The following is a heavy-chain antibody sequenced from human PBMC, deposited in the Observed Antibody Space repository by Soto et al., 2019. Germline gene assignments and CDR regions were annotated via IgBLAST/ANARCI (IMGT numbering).Heavy chain of an antibody. CDR1: GFSLSTDGVG. D-gene: IGHD2-2*01. CDR3: AHAYGGTSWPNDAFDV. CDR2: IYWDDDQ. V-gene: IGHV2-5*02. J-gene: IGHJ3*01. Sequence: QITLKESGPTLVKPTQTLTLTCTFSGFSLSTDGVGVGWIRQPPGKALEWLALIYWDDDQRYSPSLKTRLTITKNTPKYXVVLTMTNMDPVDTATYYCAHAYGGTSWPNDAFDVWGQGTVVTVSS.